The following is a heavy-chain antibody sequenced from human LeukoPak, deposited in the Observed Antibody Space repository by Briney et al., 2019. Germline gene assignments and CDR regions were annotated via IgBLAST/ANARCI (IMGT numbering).Heavy chain of an antibody. Sequence: ASVKVSCKASGYTFTSYYMHWVRQAPGQGLEWMGIINPSGGSTSYAQKFQGRVTMTRDTSTSTVYMELSSLRSEDTAVYYCSRDYVRCRGGSCYSSLVGYWGQGTLVTVSS. J-gene: IGHJ4*02. CDR1: GYTFTSYY. CDR2: INPSGGST. CDR3: SRDYVRCRGGSCYSSLVGY. D-gene: IGHD2-15*01. V-gene: IGHV1-46*01.